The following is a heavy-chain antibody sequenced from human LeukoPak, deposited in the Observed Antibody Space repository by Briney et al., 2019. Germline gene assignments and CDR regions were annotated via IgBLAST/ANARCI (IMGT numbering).Heavy chain of an antibody. J-gene: IGHJ5*02. D-gene: IGHD1-1*01. Sequence: ESGPTLVKPTQTLTLTCTFSGFSLSTSGVGVGWIRQPPGKALEWLALIYWNDDKRYSPSLKSRLTITKDTAKNQVILTMTNMDPVDTATYYCAHRRYTNNWSQFEFDPWGLGTRVTVSS. CDR3: AHRRYTNNWSQFEFDP. CDR2: IYWNDDK. V-gene: IGHV2-5*01. CDR1: GFSLSTSGVG.